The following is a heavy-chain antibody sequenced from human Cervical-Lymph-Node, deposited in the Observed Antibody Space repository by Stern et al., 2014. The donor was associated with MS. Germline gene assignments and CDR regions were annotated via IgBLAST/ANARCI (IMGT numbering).Heavy chain of an antibody. J-gene: IGHJ6*02. D-gene: IGHD2-15*01. CDR3: AKDRLFCSGGGCYAMDV. Sequence: MQLVESGGGVVQPGRSLRLSCADSGFTLRSYGMHWVRQAPGKGLEWVAVISNDGNDKYYTDSVKRRITISRDNSKNTLYLQMNSLRTEDTAVYYCAKDRLFCSGGGCYAMDVWGQGTTVTVSS. CDR1: GFTLRSYG. CDR2: ISNDGNDK. V-gene: IGHV3-30*18.